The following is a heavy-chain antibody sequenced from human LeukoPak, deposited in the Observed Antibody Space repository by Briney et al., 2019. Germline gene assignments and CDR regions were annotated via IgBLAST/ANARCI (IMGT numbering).Heavy chain of an antibody. D-gene: IGHD2-8*01. J-gene: IGHJ3*02. CDR1: GFTFSNAW. CDR3: TTDLPFIVLMPHAFDI. V-gene: IGHV3-15*01. Sequence: GSLRLSCAASGFTFSNAWMSWVRQARGKGLEWVGRIKSKTDGGTTDYAAPVKGRFTISRDDSKNTLYLQMNSLKTEDTAVYYCTTDLPFIVLMPHAFDIWGQGTMVTVSS. CDR2: IKSKTDGGTT.